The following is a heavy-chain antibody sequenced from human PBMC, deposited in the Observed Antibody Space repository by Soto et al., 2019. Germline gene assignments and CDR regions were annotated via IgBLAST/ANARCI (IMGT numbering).Heavy chain of an antibody. CDR2: ISSSSSYI. J-gene: IGHJ4*02. CDR3: ARDLMTTVAFDY. V-gene: IGHV3-21*01. CDR1: GFTFSSYS. Sequence: GGSLRLSCAASGFTFSSYSMNWVRQAPGKGLEWVSSISSSSSYIYYADSVKGRFTISRDNAKNSLYLQMNSLRAEDTAVYYCARDLMTTVAFDYWGQGTLVTVSS. D-gene: IGHD4-4*01.